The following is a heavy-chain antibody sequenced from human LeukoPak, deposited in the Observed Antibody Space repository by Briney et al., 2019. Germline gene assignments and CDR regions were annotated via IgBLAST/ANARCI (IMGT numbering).Heavy chain of an antibody. CDR3: ATGQSGSYYVAWAY. Sequence: ASVKVSCKVSGHTLTELSMHWVRQAPGKGLEWMGGFDPEDGETIYAQKFQGRVTMTEDTSTDTAYMELSSLRSEDTAVYYCATGQSGSYYVAWAYWGQGTLVTVSS. CDR2: FDPEDGET. D-gene: IGHD1-26*01. V-gene: IGHV1-24*01. J-gene: IGHJ4*02. CDR1: GHTLTELS.